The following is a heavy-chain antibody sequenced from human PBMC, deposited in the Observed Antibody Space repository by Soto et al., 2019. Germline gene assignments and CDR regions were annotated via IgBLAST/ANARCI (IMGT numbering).Heavy chain of an antibody. Sequence: QITLKESGPTLVKSTQTLTLTCAFSGFSLSTSGLGVGWIRQPPGKALEWLALVYWDDDKRYSPSLKSRLTITQDTPRSQVVLTMTNLDPVDTATYYCVFTSAYGSVFAFWGQGTMVTVSS. CDR3: VFTSAYGSVFAF. CDR2: VYWDDDK. CDR1: GFSLSTSGLG. V-gene: IGHV2-5*02. D-gene: IGHD1-26*01. J-gene: IGHJ3*01.